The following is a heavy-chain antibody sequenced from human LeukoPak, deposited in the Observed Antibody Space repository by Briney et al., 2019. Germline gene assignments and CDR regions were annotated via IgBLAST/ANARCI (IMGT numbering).Heavy chain of an antibody. V-gene: IGHV3-7*01. Sequence: GGSLRLSCAASGFIFSSYWMSWVRQAPGKGLEWVANIKQDGSEKYYVDSVEGRFTISRDNAKNSLYLQMNSLRAEDTAVYYCARDGYLDAFDIWGQGTMVTVSS. CDR2: IKQDGSEK. CDR1: GFIFSSYW. CDR3: ARDGYLDAFDI. J-gene: IGHJ3*02. D-gene: IGHD5-18*01.